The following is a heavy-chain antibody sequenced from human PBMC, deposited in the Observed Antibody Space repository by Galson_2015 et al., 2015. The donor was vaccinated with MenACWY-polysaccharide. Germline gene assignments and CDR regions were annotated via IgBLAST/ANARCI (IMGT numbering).Heavy chain of an antibody. D-gene: IGHD3-22*01. CDR2: ISGSGGST. J-gene: IGHJ4*02. CDR1: GFTFSSYA. CDR3: AKGRGYYYDSSGYYFDY. V-gene: IGHV3-23*01. Sequence: SLRLSCAASGFTFSSYAMSWVRQAPGKGLEWVSAISGSGGSTYYADSVKGRFTISRDNSKNTLYLQMNSLRAEDTAVYYCAKGRGYYYDSSGYYFDYWGQGTLVTVSS.